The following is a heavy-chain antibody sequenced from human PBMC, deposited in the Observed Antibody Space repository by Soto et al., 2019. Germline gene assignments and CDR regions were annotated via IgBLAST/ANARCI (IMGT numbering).Heavy chain of an antibody. D-gene: IGHD1-7*01. CDR1: GFTFGYYA. Sequence: PGGSLRLSCTASGFTFGYYAMIWVRQAPGKGLEWVGFIRSKAYGGTTEYAASVKGRFTISRDDSKSIAYLQMNSLKTEDTAVYYCTRVGLPRDYWGQGTLVTVSS. CDR2: IRSKAYGGTT. V-gene: IGHV3-49*04. J-gene: IGHJ4*02. CDR3: TRVGLPRDY.